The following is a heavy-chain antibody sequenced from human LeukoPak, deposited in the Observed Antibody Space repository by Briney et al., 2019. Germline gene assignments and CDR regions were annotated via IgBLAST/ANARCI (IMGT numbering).Heavy chain of an antibody. Sequence: GESLKISCKGSGYSFTSYWIGWVRQMPGKGLEWMGIIYPGDSDTRYSPSFQGQVTISADKSISTAYLQWSSLKASDTAMYYCARRTQEYSSSWYGPYFDYWGQGTLVTVSS. CDR2: IYPGDSDT. D-gene: IGHD6-13*01. V-gene: IGHV5-51*01. J-gene: IGHJ4*02. CDR3: ARRTQEYSSSWYGPYFDY. CDR1: GYSFTSYW.